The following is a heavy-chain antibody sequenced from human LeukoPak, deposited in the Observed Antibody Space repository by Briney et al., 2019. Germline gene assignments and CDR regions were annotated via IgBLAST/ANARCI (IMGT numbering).Heavy chain of an antibody. CDR3: AREGTKIQLWLRPKYYFDY. J-gene: IGHJ4*02. CDR1: GFTFISYG. D-gene: IGHD5-18*01. Sequence: PGRSLRLSCAASGFTFISYGMHGVRQAPGKGLEWVAFIWYDGSNKYYADSVKGRFTISRDNSKNTLYLQMNSLRAEDTAVYYCAREGTKIQLWLRPKYYFDYWGQGTLVTVSS. V-gene: IGHV3-33*01. CDR2: IWYDGSNK.